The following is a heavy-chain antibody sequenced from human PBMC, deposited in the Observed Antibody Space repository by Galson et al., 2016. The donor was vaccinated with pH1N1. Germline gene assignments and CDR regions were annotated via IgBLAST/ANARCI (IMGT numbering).Heavy chain of an antibody. D-gene: IGHD3-22*01. Sequence: SVKVSCKASGGTFSSYAFSWVRQAPGQGLEWMGRIIGMFGTTNHAQKFQGRVTITADELTSTVYMELSSLTSEDTAVYYCARAPGYYDSSAYYPAWGQGTLVTVSS. V-gene: IGHV1-69*13. CDR3: ARAPGYYDSSAYYPA. CDR2: IIGMFGTT. CDR1: GGTFSSYA. J-gene: IGHJ4*02.